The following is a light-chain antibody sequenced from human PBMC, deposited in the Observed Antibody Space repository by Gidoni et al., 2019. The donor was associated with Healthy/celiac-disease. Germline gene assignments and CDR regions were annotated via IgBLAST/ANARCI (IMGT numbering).Light chain of an antibody. CDR1: QSISSY. Sequence: DIQMTQSPSSLSASVEDRVTSTCRASQSISSYLNWYQKKPGKAPKLLIYSASSLQSGVPSRFSGSGSGTDFTLTISSLQPEDFATYYCQQSYSTPQTFGQGTKVEIK. CDR2: SAS. J-gene: IGKJ1*01. V-gene: IGKV1-39*01. CDR3: QQSYSTPQT.